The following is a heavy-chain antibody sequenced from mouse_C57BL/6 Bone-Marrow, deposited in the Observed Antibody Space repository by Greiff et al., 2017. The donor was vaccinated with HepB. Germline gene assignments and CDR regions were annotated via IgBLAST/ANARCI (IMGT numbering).Heavy chain of an antibody. J-gene: IGHJ3*01. CDR1: GYAFSSYW. Sequence: LVESGAELVKPGASVKISCKASGYAFSSYWMNWVKQRPGKGLEWIGQIYPGDGDTNYNGKFKGKATLTADKSSSTAYMQLSSLTSEDSAVYFCARPYGSSHPWFAYWGQGTLVTVSA. V-gene: IGHV1-80*01. CDR2: IYPGDGDT. D-gene: IGHD1-1*01. CDR3: ARPYGSSHPWFAY.